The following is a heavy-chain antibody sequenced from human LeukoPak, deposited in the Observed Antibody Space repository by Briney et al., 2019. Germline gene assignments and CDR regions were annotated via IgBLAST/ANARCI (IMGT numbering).Heavy chain of an antibody. D-gene: IGHD6-13*01. V-gene: IGHV1-69*13. CDR2: IIPIFGTA. CDR3: AREGIAAAGIYYYYYMDV. Sequence: GASVKVSCKASGGTFSSYAISWVRQAPGQGLEWMGGIIPIFGTANYAQKFQGRVTITADESTSTAYMELSSLRSEDTAVYYCAREGIAAAGIYYYYYMDVWGKGTTVTISS. J-gene: IGHJ6*03. CDR1: GGTFSSYA.